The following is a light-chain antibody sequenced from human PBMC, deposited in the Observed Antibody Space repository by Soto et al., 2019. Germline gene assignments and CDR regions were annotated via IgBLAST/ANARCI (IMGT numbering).Light chain of an antibody. J-gene: IGLJ1*01. CDR3: AAWDDRLDVYV. CDR2: STS. Sequence: QSVLTRPPSASGTPGQRVTISCSGRTSNIESNPVNWYQQLSGTAPKLIIYSTSQRSSGVPGRFSGSKTGASASLSISGLQFEDEADYYCAAWDDRLDVYVFGTGTRSPS. V-gene: IGLV1-44*01. CDR1: TSNIESNP.